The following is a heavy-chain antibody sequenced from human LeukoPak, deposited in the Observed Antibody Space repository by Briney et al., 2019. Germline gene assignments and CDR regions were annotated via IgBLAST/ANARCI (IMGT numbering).Heavy chain of an antibody. J-gene: IGHJ5*02. CDR3: ARDGNGSGSYYNPSWFDP. CDR2: IYSSGST. V-gene: IGHV4-4*08. CDR1: SGSINSYY. Sequence: SETLSLTCTVSSGSINSYYWNWIRQPPGKGLEWIGRIYSSGSTNYSPSLKSRVTISVDTSKNQFSLKLSSVTAADTAVYYCARDGNGSGSYYNPSWFDPWGQGTLVTVSS. D-gene: IGHD3-10*01.